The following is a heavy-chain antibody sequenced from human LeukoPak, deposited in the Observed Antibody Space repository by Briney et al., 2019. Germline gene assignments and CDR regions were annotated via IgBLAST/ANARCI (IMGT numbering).Heavy chain of an antibody. CDR3: AREYQEAFDI. V-gene: IGHV4-59*01. CDR1: GGSISSYY. J-gene: IGHJ3*02. Sequence: SETLSLTCTVSGGSISSYYWSWIRQPPGKGLEWIGYIYYSGSTNYNPSLKSRVTISVDTSKNQFSLKLSSMTAADTAVYYCAREYQEAFDIWGQGTMVTVSS. CDR2: IYYSGST.